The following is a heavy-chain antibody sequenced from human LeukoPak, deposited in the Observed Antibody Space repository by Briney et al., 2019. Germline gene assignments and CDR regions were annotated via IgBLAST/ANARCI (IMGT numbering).Heavy chain of an antibody. J-gene: IGHJ6*02. CDR3: ARDIPYSYGPLGYYGMDV. V-gene: IGHV3-21*01. CDR1: GFTFSSYS. D-gene: IGHD5-18*01. CDR2: ISSSSSYI. Sequence: GGSLRLSCAASGFTFSSYSMNWVRQAPGKGLEWVLSISSSSSYIYYADSVKGRFTISRDNAKNSLYLQMNSLRAEDTAVYYCARDIPYSYGPLGYYGMDVWGQGTTVTVSS.